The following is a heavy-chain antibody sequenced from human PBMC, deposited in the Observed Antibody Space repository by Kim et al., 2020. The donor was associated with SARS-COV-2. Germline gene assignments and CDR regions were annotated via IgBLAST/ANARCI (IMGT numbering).Heavy chain of an antibody. Sequence: SETLSLTCSASGASITSSDYYWGWIRQPQGKGLEWIGNVYYSGTTYYNPSLKSRVTISLDTSKNQFSLKLRSVTAADTADYYGERAAGLTFVRKWGQGTL. CDR2: VYYSGTT. D-gene: IGHD3-10*01. CDR3: ERAAGLTFVRK. CDR1: GASITSSDYY. V-gene: IGHV4-39*01. J-gene: IGHJ4*02.